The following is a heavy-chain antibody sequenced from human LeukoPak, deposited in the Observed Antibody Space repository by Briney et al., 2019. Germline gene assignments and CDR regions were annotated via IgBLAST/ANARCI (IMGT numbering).Heavy chain of an antibody. Sequence: ASVKVSCKASGYTFTSSDINWVRQATGPGLEWMGWMNPNRGNTGYAKKFPARVTMTRNTSISTAYMELSSLRSEDTAVYYCARGLVVPAAINYYYYMDVWGKGTTVTISS. J-gene: IGHJ6*03. D-gene: IGHD2-2*01. CDR1: GYTFTSSD. CDR2: MNPNRGNT. V-gene: IGHV1-8*01. CDR3: ARGLVVPAAINYYYYMDV.